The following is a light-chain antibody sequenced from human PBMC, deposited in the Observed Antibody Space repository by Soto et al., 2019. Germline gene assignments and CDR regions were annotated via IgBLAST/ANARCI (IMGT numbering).Light chain of an antibody. CDR2: DAS. CDR3: QQYNNYSPT. Sequence: DIQMTQSPSTLSARVGDRVTITCRASQSITNWVAWYQQKPGKAPKLLIYDASNLESGVPSRFSGGGSGTDFTLTVSSLQPDDFATYYCQQYNNYSPTFGQGTKVEV. J-gene: IGKJ1*01. V-gene: IGKV1-5*01. CDR1: QSITNW.